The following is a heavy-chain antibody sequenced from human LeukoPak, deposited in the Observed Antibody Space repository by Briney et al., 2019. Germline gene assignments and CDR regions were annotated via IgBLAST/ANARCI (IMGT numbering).Heavy chain of an antibody. CDR1: GFTFYSYA. Sequence: GGSLRLSCTASGFTFYSYAMSWVRQAPGKGLEWVSAISGSGASTYYADPVKGRFTITRDNSKNMLFLQMNSLRAEDTAVYYCVRDGGVSGYDLLDYWGQGTLVTVSS. V-gene: IGHV3-23*01. CDR2: ISGSGAST. CDR3: VRDGGVSGYDLLDY. D-gene: IGHD5-12*01. J-gene: IGHJ4*02.